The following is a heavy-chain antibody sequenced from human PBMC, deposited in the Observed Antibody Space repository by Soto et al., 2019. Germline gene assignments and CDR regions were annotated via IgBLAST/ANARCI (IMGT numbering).Heavy chain of an antibody. CDR2: IIGSGDTT. Sequence: GGSLRLSCAASGFTFSSYAMNWVRQAPGKGLEWVSAIIGSGDTTYYADSVKGRFTISRDNSKSTLYLQMSSLRAEDTAVYYCAKRSPIAELPRHLDHWGLGTLVTVS. CDR1: GFTFSSYA. CDR3: AKRSPIAELPRHLDH. J-gene: IGHJ4*02. D-gene: IGHD3-10*01. V-gene: IGHV3-23*01.